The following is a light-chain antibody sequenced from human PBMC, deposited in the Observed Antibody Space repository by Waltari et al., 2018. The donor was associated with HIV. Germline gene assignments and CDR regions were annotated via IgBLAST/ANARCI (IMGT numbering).Light chain of an antibody. CDR3: GAWDSSLSVVV. V-gene: IGLV1-51*01. J-gene: IGLJ2*01. CDR1: SPNIGNNY. CDR2: DNN. Sequence: QSVLTQPPSFSAAPGQRVTIPCSGSSPNIGNNYVSWYQQRPGTAPKVLSYDNNKRPSGIPDRFSGPKSGTSATLGITGLQTGDEADYYCGAWDSSLSVVVFGGGTKLTVL.